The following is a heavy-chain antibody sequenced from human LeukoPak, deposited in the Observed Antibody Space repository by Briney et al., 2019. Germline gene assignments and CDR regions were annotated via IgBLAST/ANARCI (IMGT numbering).Heavy chain of an antibody. CDR1: GISVSSNY. CDR3: ARDLATRQRTGLYDS. J-gene: IGHJ4*02. CDR2: IYVDGST. Sequence: GGALRLSCAASGISVSSNYMSWVRQAPGKGLQWVSVIYVDGSTYYADSVKGRITISRDNSRNTLYLQMNSLRAEDTAVYYCARDLATRQRTGLYDSWGQGALVTVSS. V-gene: IGHV3-66*01. D-gene: IGHD3-16*02.